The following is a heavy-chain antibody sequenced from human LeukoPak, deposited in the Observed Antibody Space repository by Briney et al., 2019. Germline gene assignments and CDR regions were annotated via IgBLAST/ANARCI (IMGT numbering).Heavy chain of an antibody. CDR1: GGSISSYY. Sequence: SETLSLTCTVSGGSISSYYWSWIRQPPGKGLEWIGYIYYSGSTNYNPSLKSRVTISVDTSKNQFSLKLSSVTAADTAVYYCARHYYYGSGSYYRGGHAFDIWGQGTMVTVSS. D-gene: IGHD3-10*01. J-gene: IGHJ3*02. CDR2: IYYSGST. CDR3: ARHYYYGSGSYYRGGHAFDI. V-gene: IGHV4-59*08.